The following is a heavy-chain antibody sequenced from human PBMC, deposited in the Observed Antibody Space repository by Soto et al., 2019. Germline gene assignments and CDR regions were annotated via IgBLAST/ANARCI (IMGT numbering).Heavy chain of an antibody. Sequence: EVQLVQSGAEVKKPGESLKISCKGSGYTFTNYWIGWVRPMPGKGPEWMGIIYPGDSDTKYNPSFQGQVTISADKSITTTYLQWSSLKASDTAIYYCAASSFYYGMDVWGQGTTVTVSS. J-gene: IGHJ6*02. CDR2: IYPGDSDT. D-gene: IGHD1-26*01. V-gene: IGHV5-51*01. CDR1: GYTFTNYW. CDR3: AASSFYYGMDV.